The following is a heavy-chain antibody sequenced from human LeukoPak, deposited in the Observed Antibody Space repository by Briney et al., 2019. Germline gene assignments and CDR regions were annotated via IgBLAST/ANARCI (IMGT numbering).Heavy chain of an antibody. CDR1: GFTFSRYW. Sequence: GGSLRLSCAASGFTFSRYWMSWVRQVPRKGLEWVANIKQDGGEIYYVDSVKGRFTISRDNSKNTLYLQMNSLRAEDTAVYYCAKDLGSSGWYFDYWGQGTPVTVSS. CDR3: AKDLGSSGWYFDY. J-gene: IGHJ4*02. V-gene: IGHV3-7*01. CDR2: IKQDGGEI. D-gene: IGHD6-19*01.